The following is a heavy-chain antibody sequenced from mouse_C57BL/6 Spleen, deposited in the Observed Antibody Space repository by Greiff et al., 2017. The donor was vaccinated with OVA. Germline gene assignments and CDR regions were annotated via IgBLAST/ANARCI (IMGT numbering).Heavy chain of an antibody. CDR3: TTGHTNPAWFAY. Sequence: EVKLMESGAELVRPGASVKLSCTASGFNIKDDYMHWVKQRPEQGLEWIGWIDPENGDTEYASKFQGKATITADTSSNTAYLQLSRLTSEDTAVYYGTTGHTNPAWFAYWGQGTLVTVSA. J-gene: IGHJ3*01. V-gene: IGHV14-4*01. D-gene: IGHD3-1*01. CDR2: IDPENGDT. CDR1: GFNIKDDY.